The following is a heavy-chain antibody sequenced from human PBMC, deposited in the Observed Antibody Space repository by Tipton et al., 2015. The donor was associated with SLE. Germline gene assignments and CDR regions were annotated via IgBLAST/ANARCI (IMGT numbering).Heavy chain of an antibody. J-gene: IGHJ4*02. CDR2: IYYTGST. V-gene: IGHV4-59*11. CDR1: GGSISSHY. D-gene: IGHD3-16*01. Sequence: GLVKPSETLSLTCTVSGGSISSHYWSWIRQPPGKRLEWIGFIYYTGSTNYNPSLKSRVTFSVDTSKNQFSLKLTSVTAADTAVYYCAREGDKAGQDYWGQGTLVTVSS. CDR3: AREGDKAGQDY.